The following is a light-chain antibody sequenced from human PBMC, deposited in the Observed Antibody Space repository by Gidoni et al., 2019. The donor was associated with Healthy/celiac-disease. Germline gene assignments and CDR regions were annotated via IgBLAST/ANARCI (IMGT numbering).Light chain of an antibody. J-gene: IGKJ3*01. CDR2: AAS. CDR1: PSVSSY. CDR3: QQRSNWPLIFT. Sequence: EKVLTPSPATLSLSPGERATLSCRASPSVSSYLAWYQQKPGQAPRLLISAASTWATGIPARFSGSGSGTDFTLTISSLDPEDFAVYSCQQRSNWPLIFTFXPXTKVDIK. V-gene: IGKV3-11*01.